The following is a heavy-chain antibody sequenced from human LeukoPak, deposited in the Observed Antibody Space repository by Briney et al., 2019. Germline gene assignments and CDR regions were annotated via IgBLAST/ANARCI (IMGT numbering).Heavy chain of an antibody. D-gene: IGHD3-22*01. J-gene: IGHJ4*02. CDR2: IYSCGST. V-gene: IGHV3-66*03. CDR1: GFTVSSNY. CDR3: SKDPNWGYESSGYYHDY. Sequence: GGSLRLSCAASGFTVSSNYMSWVRQAPGKGLEWVSVIYSCGSTYYADFVKGRFTISRDNSKSTLYLQMNSLRTEDTAVYYCSKDPNWGYESSGYYHDYWGQGTLVTVSS.